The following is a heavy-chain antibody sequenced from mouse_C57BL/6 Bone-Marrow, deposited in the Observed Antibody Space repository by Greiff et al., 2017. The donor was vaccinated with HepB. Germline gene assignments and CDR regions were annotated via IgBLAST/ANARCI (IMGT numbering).Heavy chain of an antibody. Sequence: VQLQQPGAELVRPGSSVKLSCKASGYTFTSYWMHWVKQRPIQGLEWIGNIDPSDSETHYTQKFKDKATLTVDKSSNTTYMQLSSLTTEDSAVYYCARGDGFDYWGQGTTLTVSS. CDR1: GYTFTSYW. V-gene: IGHV1-52*01. D-gene: IGHD2-3*01. CDR2: IDPSDSET. J-gene: IGHJ2*01. CDR3: ARGDGFDY.